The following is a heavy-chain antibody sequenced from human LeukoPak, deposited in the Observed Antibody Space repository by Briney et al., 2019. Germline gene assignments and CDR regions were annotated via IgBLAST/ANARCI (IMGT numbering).Heavy chain of an antibody. CDR1: GGSINSGDYY. D-gene: IGHD3-10*01. CDR3: AREAPERARRVRGVTTPDY. Sequence: PSQTLSLTCTVSGGSINSGDYYWSWIRQPPGKGLEWLGYIYYSGSTYYNPSLNSRVTISVDTSKNQFSLKLSSVTAADTAVYYCAREAPERARRVRGVTTPDYWGQGTLVTVSS. CDR2: IYYSGST. V-gene: IGHV4-30-4*01. J-gene: IGHJ4*02.